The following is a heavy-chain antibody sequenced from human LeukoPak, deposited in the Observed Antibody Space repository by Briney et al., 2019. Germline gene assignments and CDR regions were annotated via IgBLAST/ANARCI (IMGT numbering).Heavy chain of an antibody. J-gene: IGHJ3*02. Sequence: ASLKVSCKASGYTFTRYSLSWVRQTPGQGLEWMGWINPYNGNTNSAQKLQDRVTMTTNTSTMTAYMELRTLRSDDTAVYYCARMMGTFDAFDIWGQGTMVTVSS. D-gene: IGHD1-7*01. CDR2: INPYNGNT. V-gene: IGHV1-18*01. CDR3: ARMMGTFDAFDI. CDR1: GYTFTRYS.